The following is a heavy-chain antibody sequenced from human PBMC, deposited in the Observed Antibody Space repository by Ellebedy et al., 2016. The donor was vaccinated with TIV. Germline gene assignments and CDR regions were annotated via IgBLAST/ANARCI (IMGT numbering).Heavy chain of an antibody. Sequence: PGGSLRLSCAASGFTFSSYAMSWVRQAPGKGLEWDSAITGSGGGTYYADSVKGRFTISRDNSKNTFYLHMNSLRAEDTALYYCAKGYMNRFDYWGQGNLVTVSS. J-gene: IGHJ4*02. CDR2: ITGSGGGT. CDR3: AKGYMNRFDY. D-gene: IGHD2-2*02. V-gene: IGHV3-23*01. CDR1: GFTFSSYA.